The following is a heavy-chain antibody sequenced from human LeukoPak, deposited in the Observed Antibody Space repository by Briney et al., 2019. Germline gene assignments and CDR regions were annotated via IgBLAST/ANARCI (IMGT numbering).Heavy chain of an antibody. V-gene: IGHV4-39*07. CDR3: ARVSRGFDP. CDR1: GGSISNGAYY. CDR2: IYYSGST. Sequence: SETLSLTCTVSGGSISNGAYYSKCIRQHPGKGLEWIGSIYYSGSTYYNPSLKSRVTISVDTSKNQFSLKLSSVTAADTAVYYCARVSRGFDPWGQGTLVTVSS. J-gene: IGHJ5*02.